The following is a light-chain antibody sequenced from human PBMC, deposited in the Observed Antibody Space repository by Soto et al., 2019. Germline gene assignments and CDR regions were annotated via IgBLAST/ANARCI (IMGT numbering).Light chain of an antibody. CDR3: CSYAGSSTVV. CDR1: SSDVGSYNL. V-gene: IGLV2-23*02. J-gene: IGLJ2*01. Sequence: QSALTQPASVSGSPGQSITISCTGTSSDVGSYNLVSWYQQHPGKAPKFMIYDVTKRPSGVSNRFSGSKSGNTASLTISGLQAEDEADYYFCSYAGSSTVVFGGGTKLTVL. CDR2: DVT.